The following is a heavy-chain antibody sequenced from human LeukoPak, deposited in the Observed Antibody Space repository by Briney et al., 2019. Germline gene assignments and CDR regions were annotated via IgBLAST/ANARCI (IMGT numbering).Heavy chain of an antibody. D-gene: IGHD6-13*01. CDR2: IYTTGST. Sequence: SETLSLTCTVSGGSISGYYWSWIRLPAGKGLEWIGRIYTTGSTNYNPSLKSRVTMSVDTSKNQFSLKLSSVTAADTAVYYCARVTAGGTWDYWGQGTLVTVSS. CDR3: ARVTAGGTWDY. J-gene: IGHJ4*02. CDR1: GGSISGYY. V-gene: IGHV4-4*07.